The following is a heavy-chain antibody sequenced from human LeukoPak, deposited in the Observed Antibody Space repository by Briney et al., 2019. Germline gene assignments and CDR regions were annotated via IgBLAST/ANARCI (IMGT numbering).Heavy chain of an antibody. V-gene: IGHV1-69*13. CDR1: GGTFSSYA. CDR2: IIPIFGTA. Sequence: SVKVSCKASGGTFSSYAISWVRQAPGQGLEWMGGIIPIFGTANYAQKFQGRVTITADESTSTAYMELSSLRSEGTAVYYCARARVATIQGYYYYMDVWGKGTTVTVSS. D-gene: IGHD5-12*01. CDR3: ARARVATIQGYYYYMDV. J-gene: IGHJ6*03.